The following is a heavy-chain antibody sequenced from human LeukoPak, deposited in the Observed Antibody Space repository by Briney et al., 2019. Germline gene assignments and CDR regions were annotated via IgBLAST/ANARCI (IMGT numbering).Heavy chain of an antibody. CDR2: ISSNGGST. Sequence: GGSLRLSCAASGFTFSSYAMHWVRQAPGKGLEYVSAISSNGGSTYYANSVKGRFTISRDNSKNTLYLQMNSLRAEDTAVYYCARDHCSGGSCIHRRRLYYYYYMDVWGKGTTVTVSS. D-gene: IGHD2-15*01. CDR1: GFTFSSYA. V-gene: IGHV3-64*01. J-gene: IGHJ6*03. CDR3: ARDHCSGGSCIHRRRLYYYYYMDV.